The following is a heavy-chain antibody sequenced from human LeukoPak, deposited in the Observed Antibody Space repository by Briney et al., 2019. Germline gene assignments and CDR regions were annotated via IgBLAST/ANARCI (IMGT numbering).Heavy chain of an antibody. D-gene: IGHD6-19*01. Sequence: PGASVEVSCKASGYTFTDYYMHWVQQAPGKGPEWMGRVDPEDGETIYAEKFQGRVTITADTSTDTAYMELSSLRSEDTAVYYCARGLGSSDWYQAAYDAFDIWGQGTMVTVSS. CDR1: GYTFTDYY. V-gene: IGHV1-69-2*01. J-gene: IGHJ3*02. CDR3: ARGLGSSDWYQAAYDAFDI. CDR2: VDPEDGET.